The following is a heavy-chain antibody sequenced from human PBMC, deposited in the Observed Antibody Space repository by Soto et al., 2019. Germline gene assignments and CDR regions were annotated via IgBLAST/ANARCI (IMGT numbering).Heavy chain of an antibody. CDR2: IIPIFGTA. J-gene: IGHJ4*02. CDR3: ARDGGRHSGGIDY. D-gene: IGHD1-26*01. CDR1: GGTFSSYS. Sequence: QVQLVQSGAEVKKPGSSVKVSCKASGGTFSSYSINWVRQAPGQGLEWMGEIIPIFGTANYAQKFQGRVTITADESTGTAYMELSSLRYEDTAVYYCARDGGRHSGGIDYWGQGTLVTVSS. V-gene: IGHV1-69*01.